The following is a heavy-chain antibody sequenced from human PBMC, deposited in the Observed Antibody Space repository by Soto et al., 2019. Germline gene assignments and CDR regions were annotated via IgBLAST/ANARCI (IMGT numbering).Heavy chain of an antibody. D-gene: IGHD4-4*01. Sequence: EVQLVESGGGLVQPGGSLRLSCAASGFTFSSYDMHWVRQATGKGLEWVSATGTAGDTYYPGSVKGRFTISRENAKNSWYLQMNSLRAGDTAVYYCARGSPYYSANWYFDLWCRGTLVTVSS. J-gene: IGHJ2*01. CDR3: ARGSPYYSANWYFDL. CDR2: TGTAGDT. CDR1: GFTFSSYD. V-gene: IGHV3-13*01.